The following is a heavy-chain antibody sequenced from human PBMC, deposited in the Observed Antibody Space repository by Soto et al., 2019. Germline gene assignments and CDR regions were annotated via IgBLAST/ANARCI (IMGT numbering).Heavy chain of an antibody. CDR2: IYYSGST. Sequence: TLSLTCTVSGGSISSGGYYWILIRQHPGKGLEWIGYIYYSGSTYYNPSLKSRVTISVDRSKNQFSLKLSSVTAADTAVYYCARVLRSQLPSVWWFAPWGQGTLVTVSS. D-gene: IGHD2-2*01. CDR3: ARVLRSQLPSVWWFAP. CDR1: GGSISSGGYY. V-gene: IGHV4-31*03. J-gene: IGHJ5*01.